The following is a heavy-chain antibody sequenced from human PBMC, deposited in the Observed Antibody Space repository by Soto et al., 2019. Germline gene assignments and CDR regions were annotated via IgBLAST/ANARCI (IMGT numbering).Heavy chain of an antibody. CDR2: IIPIIATA. J-gene: IGHJ4*02. D-gene: IGHD3-22*01. CDR3: AGTYDNSGDYPYYFDY. V-gene: IGHV1-69*13. Sequence: SRKVSCKASGGNFIDYAFSWVRQAPGQGLEWMGGIIPIIATADYAQKFQGRVTITADESTRTAYMEVTSLTSEDTAVYFCAGTYDNSGDYPYYFDYGGQGTPVTAS. CDR1: GGNFIDYA.